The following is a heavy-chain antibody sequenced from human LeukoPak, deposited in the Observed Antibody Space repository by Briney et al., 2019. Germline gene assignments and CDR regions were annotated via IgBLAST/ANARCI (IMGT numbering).Heavy chain of an antibody. J-gene: IGHJ6*02. CDR3: AKGIAAAGMYYYYYYGMDV. D-gene: IGHD6-13*01. CDR2: ISYDGSNK. CDR1: GFTFSSYG. V-gene: IGHV3-30*18. Sequence: GRSLRLSCAASGFTFSSYGMHWVRQAPGKGLEWVAVISYDGSNKYYADSVKGRFTISRGNSKNTLYLQMNSLRAEDTAVYYCAKGIAAAGMYYYYYYGMDVWGQGTTVTVSS.